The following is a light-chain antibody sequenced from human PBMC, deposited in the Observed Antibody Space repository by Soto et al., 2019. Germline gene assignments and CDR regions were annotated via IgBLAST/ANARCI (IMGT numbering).Light chain of an antibody. CDR3: HQYGTSPWT. CDR1: HSLSSTY. V-gene: IGKV3-20*01. CDR2: GAS. Sequence: EIVLTQSPGTLSLSPGERATLSCRASHSLSSTYLAWYQHKPCQAPRVLVYGASSRSTGIPDRFSGSGSGTDFTLTISRLEPEDVAVDYCHQYGTSPWTFGQRTSVDIK. J-gene: IGKJ1*01.